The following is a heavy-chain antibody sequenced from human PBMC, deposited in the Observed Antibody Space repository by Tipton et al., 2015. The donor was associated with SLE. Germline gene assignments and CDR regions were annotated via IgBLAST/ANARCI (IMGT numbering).Heavy chain of an antibody. CDR1: GFTFDDYA. Sequence: SLRLSCAASGFTFDDYAIHWVRQAPGKGLEGVSGISWNNGSIRYADSVKGRFTISRDNAKNSLYLQMNSLRAEDTALYYCAKSRDVYNHEAFDIWGQGTMVTVSS. D-gene: IGHD5-24*01. CDR3: AKSRDVYNHEAFDI. J-gene: IGHJ3*02. CDR2: ISWNNGSI. V-gene: IGHV3-9*01.